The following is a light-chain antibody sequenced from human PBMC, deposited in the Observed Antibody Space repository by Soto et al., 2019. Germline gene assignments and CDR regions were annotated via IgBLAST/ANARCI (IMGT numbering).Light chain of an antibody. J-gene: IGKJ5*01. V-gene: IGKV3-15*01. CDR2: GAS. CDR3: QQYNNWPPLT. CDR1: QSVSSN. Sequence: IVMTQSPATLSVSPGERAALSCRASQSVSSNLAWYQQKPGQAPRILIYGASTRATGIPARFSGSGSGTEFTLTISSLQSEDFAVYYCQQYNNWPPLTFGQGTRLEIK.